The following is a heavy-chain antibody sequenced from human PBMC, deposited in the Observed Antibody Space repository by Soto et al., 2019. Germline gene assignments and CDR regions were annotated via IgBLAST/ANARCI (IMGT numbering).Heavy chain of an antibody. J-gene: IGHJ4*02. CDR1: GFTFSSYG. CDR2: ISYDGSNK. CDR3: AKSWILTGYSDY. V-gene: IGHV3-30*18. D-gene: IGHD3-9*01. Sequence: GGSLRLSCAASGFTFSSYGMHWVRQAPGKGLEWVAVISYDGSNKYYADSVEGRFTISRDNSKNTLYLQMNSLRAEDTAVYYCAKSWILTGYSDYWGQGTLVTVSS.